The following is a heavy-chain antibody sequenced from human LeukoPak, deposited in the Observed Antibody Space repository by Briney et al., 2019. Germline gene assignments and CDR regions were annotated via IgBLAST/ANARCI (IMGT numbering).Heavy chain of an antibody. V-gene: IGHV3-30*04. CDR3: ARALGIAAAGKGYYFDY. CDR1: GFTFSSYA. CDR2: ISYDGSNK. D-gene: IGHD6-13*01. Sequence: GRSLRLSCAASGFTFSSYAMHWVRQAPGKGLEWVAVISYDGSNKYYADSVKGRFTISRDNSKNTLYLQMHSLRAEDTAVYYCARALGIAAAGKGYYFDYWGQGTLVTVSS. J-gene: IGHJ4*02.